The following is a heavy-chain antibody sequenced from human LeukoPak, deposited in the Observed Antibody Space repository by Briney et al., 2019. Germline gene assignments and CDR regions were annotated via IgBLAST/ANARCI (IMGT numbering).Heavy chain of an antibody. D-gene: IGHD6-13*01. Sequence: GGSLRLSCAASGFTFSSYGMHWVRQAPGKGLEWVAFIRYDGSNKYYADSVKGRFTISRDNSKNTLYLQMNSLRAEDTAVYYCAKDLRVAAAGAFDIWGQGTMVTVSS. CDR1: GFTFSSYG. J-gene: IGHJ3*02. CDR3: AKDLRVAAAGAFDI. CDR2: IRYDGSNK. V-gene: IGHV3-30*02.